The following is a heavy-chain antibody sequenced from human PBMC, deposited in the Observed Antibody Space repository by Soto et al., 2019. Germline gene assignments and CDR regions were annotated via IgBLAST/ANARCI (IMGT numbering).Heavy chain of an antibody. J-gene: IGHJ6*02. Sequence: GGSLRLSCAASGFTFSSYGMHWVRQAPGKGLEWVAVIWYDGSNKYYADSVKGRFTISRDNSKNTLYLQMNSLRAEDTAVYYSARERWDGSSSWQPPQDYYYGMDVWGQGTTVTVSS. CDR1: GFTFSSYG. D-gene: IGHD6-13*01. V-gene: IGHV3-33*01. CDR2: IWYDGSNK. CDR3: ARERWDGSSSWQPPQDYYYGMDV.